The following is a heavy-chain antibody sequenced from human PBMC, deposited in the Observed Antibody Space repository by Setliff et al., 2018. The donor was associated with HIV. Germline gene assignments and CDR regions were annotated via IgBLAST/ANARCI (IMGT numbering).Heavy chain of an antibody. D-gene: IGHD3-3*01. CDR3: AKYTRGGSIFYYMDV. CDR1: GFTFIFST. Sequence: GGSLRLSCTVSGFTFIFSTMNWVRQAPGKGLEWLSVVLSGGSTTYYADSVKGRFIISRDDSKNTVYLEMRSLRAEDTAVYFCAKYTRGGSIFYYMDVWGKGTTVTVSS. CDR2: VLSGGSTT. J-gene: IGHJ6*03. V-gene: IGHV3-23*03.